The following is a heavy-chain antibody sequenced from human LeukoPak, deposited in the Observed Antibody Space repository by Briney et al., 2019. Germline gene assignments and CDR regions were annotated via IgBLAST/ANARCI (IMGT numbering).Heavy chain of an antibody. J-gene: IGHJ4*02. V-gene: IGHV3-30*03. CDR3: ARGLMGGYPRFDY. Sequence: SGGSLRLSCAASGFTFSSYGMHWVRQAPGRGLEWVTVISYDGSNKYYADSVKGRFTISRDNSKNTLYLQMNSLKAEDTALYYCARGLMGGYPRFDYWGQGTLVTVSS. D-gene: IGHD3-22*01. CDR1: GFTFSSYG. CDR2: ISYDGSNK.